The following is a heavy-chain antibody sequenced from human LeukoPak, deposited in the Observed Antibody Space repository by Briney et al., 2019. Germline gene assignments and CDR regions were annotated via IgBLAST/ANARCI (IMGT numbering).Heavy chain of an antibody. CDR2: INHSGST. D-gene: IGHD3-9*01. V-gene: IGHV4-34*01. J-gene: IGHJ4*02. CDR1: GGSFSGYY. Sequence: SETLSLTCAVYGGSFSGYYWSWIRQPPGKGLEWIGEINHSGSTNYNPSLKSRVTISVDTSKNQFSLKLSSVTAADTAVYYCARDLRYFDWLSKDYWGQGTLVTVSS. CDR3: ARDLRYFDWLSKDY.